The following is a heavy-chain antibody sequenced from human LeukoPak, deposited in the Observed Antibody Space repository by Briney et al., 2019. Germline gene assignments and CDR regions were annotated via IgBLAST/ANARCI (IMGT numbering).Heavy chain of an antibody. Sequence: ASVKVSCKASGYTFTGYDINWVRQATGQGLEWMGWMNPNSGDTGYVQKFQGRVTMTRSTSISTAYMELSSLRSEDTAVYYCARGPGGTGSLFDYWSQGTPVTVSS. CDR1: GYTFTGYD. V-gene: IGHV1-8*01. CDR3: ARGPGGTGSLFDY. J-gene: IGHJ4*02. CDR2: MNPNSGDT. D-gene: IGHD7-27*01.